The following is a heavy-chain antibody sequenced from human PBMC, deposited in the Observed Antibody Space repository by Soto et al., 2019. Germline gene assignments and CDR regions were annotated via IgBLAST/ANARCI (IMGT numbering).Heavy chain of an antibody. Sequence: GGSLRLSCAASGFTFSSYGMHWVRQAPGKGLEWVSAISGSGGSTYYADSVKGRFTISRDNSKNTLYLQMNSLRAEDTAVYYCAKLEDIVATISNFDYWGQGTLVTVSS. D-gene: IGHD5-12*01. CDR2: ISGSGGST. CDR1: GFTFSSYG. J-gene: IGHJ4*02. CDR3: AKLEDIVATISNFDY. V-gene: IGHV3-23*01.